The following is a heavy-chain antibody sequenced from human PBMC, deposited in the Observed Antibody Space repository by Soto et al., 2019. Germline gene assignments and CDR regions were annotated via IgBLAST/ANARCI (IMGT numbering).Heavy chain of an antibody. V-gene: IGHV3-33*01. Sequence: GGSLRLSCAASGFIVSSYGRHWVRQAPGKGLEWVAVIWYDGSNKYNADSVKGRFTISRDNSKNTLYLQMNSLRADDTAVYYCARDFRDYYDSSGYSWFDPWGQGTLVTVSS. CDR2: IWYDGSNK. D-gene: IGHD3-22*01. CDR3: ARDFRDYYDSSGYSWFDP. J-gene: IGHJ5*02. CDR1: GFIVSSYG.